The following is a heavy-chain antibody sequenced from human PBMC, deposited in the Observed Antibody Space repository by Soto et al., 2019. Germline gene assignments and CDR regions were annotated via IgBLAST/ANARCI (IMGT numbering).Heavy chain of an antibody. CDR3: AKASVLVGATGYFDY. V-gene: IGHV3-23*01. Sequence: GGSLRLSCAASGFTFSSYAMSWVRQAPGKGLEWVSVISGSGGSTYYADSVKGRFTISRDNSKNTLYLQMNSLRAEDTAVYYCAKASVLVGATGYFDYWGQGTLVTVSS. D-gene: IGHD1-26*01. J-gene: IGHJ4*02. CDR1: GFTFSSYA. CDR2: ISGSGGST.